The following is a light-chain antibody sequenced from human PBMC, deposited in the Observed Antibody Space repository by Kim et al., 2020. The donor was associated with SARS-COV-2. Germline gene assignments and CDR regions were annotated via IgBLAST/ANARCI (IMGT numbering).Light chain of an antibody. CDR3: PQYNNWPVT. CDR2: CTS. V-gene: IGKV3-15*01. J-gene: IGKJ5*01. CDR1: QGVNIT. Sequence: SPGERAARSCRASQGVNITLSWYQPNPCQAPRLLNYCTSTRATGVPARFSGSVSGTEFTLTNSSLQSEDLTVYYCPQYNNWPVTFVQGTRLEIK.